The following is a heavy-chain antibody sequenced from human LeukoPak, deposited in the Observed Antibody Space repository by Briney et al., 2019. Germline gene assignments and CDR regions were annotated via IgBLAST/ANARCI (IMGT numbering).Heavy chain of an antibody. CDR3: ARVSSSGGWFDP. Sequence: PGGSLRLSCAASGFTFSDYYMSWIRQAPGKVLEWVSYISSNGSTIYYADSVKGRFTISRDNAKNSLYLQMNSLRAEDTAVYYCARVSSSGGWFDPWGQGTLVTVSS. V-gene: IGHV3-11*01. CDR2: ISSNGSTI. D-gene: IGHD6-13*01. CDR1: GFTFSDYY. J-gene: IGHJ5*02.